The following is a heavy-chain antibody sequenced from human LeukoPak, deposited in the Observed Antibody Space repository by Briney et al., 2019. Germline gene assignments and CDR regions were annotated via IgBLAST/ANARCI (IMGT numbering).Heavy chain of an antibody. J-gene: IGHJ4*02. V-gene: IGHV3-7*04. Sequence: GGSLRLSCAASGFNFNSYWMSWVRQAPGKGLQCVANIKQDGSEIYFVDSVKGRFTISRDNAKSSLYLQVNSLRGEDTAVYYCARARYGSGGYFFDFWGQGTLVTVSS. D-gene: IGHD3-10*01. CDR2: IKQDGSEI. CDR3: ARARYGSGGYFFDF. CDR1: GFNFNSYW.